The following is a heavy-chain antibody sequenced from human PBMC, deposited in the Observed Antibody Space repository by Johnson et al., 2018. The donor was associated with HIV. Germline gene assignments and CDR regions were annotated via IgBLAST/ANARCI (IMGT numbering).Heavy chain of an antibody. J-gene: IGHJ3*02. CDR1: GFTFSSYG. CDR2: IRYDGSDK. V-gene: IGHV3-30*02. Sequence: QVQLVESRGGVVQPGGSLRLSCAASGFTFSSYGMHWVRQAPGKGLEWVSFIRYDGSDKYYGDSVKGRFTISRDNAKNSLYLQMNSLRAEDTAVYYCARVGADAFDIWGQGTMVTVSS. D-gene: IGHD1-26*01. CDR3: ARVGADAFDI.